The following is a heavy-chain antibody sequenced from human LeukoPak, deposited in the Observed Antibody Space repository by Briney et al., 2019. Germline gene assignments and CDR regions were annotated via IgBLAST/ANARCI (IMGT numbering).Heavy chain of an antibody. J-gene: IGHJ4*02. Sequence: ASVKVSCKVSGYTFTDHYMHWVQQAPGQGLEWMGGIIPIFGTANYAQKFQGRVTITADESTSTAYMELSSLRSEDTAVYYCARSAWIQLWLDYWGQGTLVTVSS. D-gene: IGHD5-18*01. CDR1: GYTFTDHY. CDR2: IIPIFGTA. V-gene: IGHV1-69*13. CDR3: ARSAWIQLWLDY.